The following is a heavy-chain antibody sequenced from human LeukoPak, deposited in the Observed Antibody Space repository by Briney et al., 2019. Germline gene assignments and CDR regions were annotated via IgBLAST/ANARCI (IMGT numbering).Heavy chain of an antibody. J-gene: IGHJ5*02. V-gene: IGHV4-59*12. CDR1: SGSIRSYY. D-gene: IGHD4/OR15-4a*01. Sequence: PSETLSLTCTVSSGSIRSYYWSWIRQPPGKGLEGIGYIYGSGSTNFNPSLKSRVTMSVDTSKNQISLKLSFVTAADTAMYYCARSTMVNTATGWFDPWGQGTLVTVSS. CDR2: IYGSGST. CDR3: ARSTMVNTATGWFDP.